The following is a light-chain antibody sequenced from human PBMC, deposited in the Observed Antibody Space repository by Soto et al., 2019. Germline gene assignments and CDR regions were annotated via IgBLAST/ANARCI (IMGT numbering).Light chain of an antibody. CDR3: QQSYSTPYT. Sequence: DIQMTQSPSSLSASVGVRVTITCRASQSISSYLNWYQQKPGKAPKLLIYAASSLQSGVPSRFSGCGSGTDFTLTISSLQPEDFATYYCQQSYSTPYTFGQGTKVDIK. CDR1: QSISSY. CDR2: AAS. J-gene: IGKJ2*01. V-gene: IGKV1-39*01.